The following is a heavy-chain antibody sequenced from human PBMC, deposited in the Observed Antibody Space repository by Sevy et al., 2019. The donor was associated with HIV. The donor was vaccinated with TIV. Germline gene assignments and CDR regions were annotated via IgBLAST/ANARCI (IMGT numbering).Heavy chain of an antibody. J-gene: IGHJ2*01. CDR3: AEDFGPGIAAAPDL. V-gene: IGHV3-21*01. CDR1: GFTFSSYN. CDR2: ISSSSTYI. D-gene: IGHD6-13*01. Sequence: GGSLRLSCAASGFTFSSYNMNWVRQAPGKGLEWVSSISSSSTYIYYADSVQGRFTISRDNAKNSLCLQMNSLRAEDTAVYHCAEDFGPGIAAAPDLWGHGTLVTVSS.